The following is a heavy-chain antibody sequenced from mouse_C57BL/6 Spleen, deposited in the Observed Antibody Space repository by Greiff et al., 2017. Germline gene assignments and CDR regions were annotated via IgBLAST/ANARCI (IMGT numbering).Heavy chain of an antibody. CDR1: GFSLTSYG. CDR2: IWGVGST. J-gene: IGHJ4*01. V-gene: IGHV2-6*01. Sequence: VQGVESGPGLVAPSQSLSITCTVSGFSLTSYGVDWVRQSPGKGLEWLGVIWGVGSTNYNSALKSRLSISKDNSKSQVFLKMNSLQTDDTAMYXCASSYGSSGAMDYWGQGTSVTVSS. CDR3: ASSYGSSGAMDY. D-gene: IGHD1-1*01.